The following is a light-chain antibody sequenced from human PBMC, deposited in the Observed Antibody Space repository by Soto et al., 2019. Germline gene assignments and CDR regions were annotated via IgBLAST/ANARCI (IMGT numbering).Light chain of an antibody. CDR2: DAS. J-gene: IGKJ5*01. CDR3: PQYNTWSLIP. Sequence: EMGRKRAQVTLAVAPGERAILSCRASQNVYNNLAWYQQKPGQAPRLLIFDASTRATGIPARFSGSGSGIEFTHGISGLQSVDFSLYYRPQYNTWSLIPFGQGTRLEIK. V-gene: IGKV3-15*01. CDR1: QNVYNN.